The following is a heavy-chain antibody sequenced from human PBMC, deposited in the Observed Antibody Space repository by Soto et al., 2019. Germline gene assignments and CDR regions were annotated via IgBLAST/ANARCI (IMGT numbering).Heavy chain of an antibody. J-gene: IGHJ3*02. Sequence: GGSLRLSCAAAGFTFSSYEMNWVRQAPGKGLEWVAYISNSGSTIYYADSVMGRFTISRDNVKNSLYLQMNSLRAEDTAVYYCSRMVGYCSGGSCFDAFDIWGQGTMVTVSS. CDR1: GFTFSSYE. CDR2: ISNSGSTI. CDR3: SRMVGYCSGGSCFDAFDI. V-gene: IGHV3-48*03. D-gene: IGHD2-15*01.